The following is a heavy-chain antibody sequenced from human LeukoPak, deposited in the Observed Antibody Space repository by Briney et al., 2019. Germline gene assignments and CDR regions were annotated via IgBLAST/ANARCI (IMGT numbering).Heavy chain of an antibody. CDR3: AKAYGSGWYYGGYFDY. V-gene: IGHV3-9*01. J-gene: IGHJ4*02. CDR2: ISWNSGSI. CDR1: GFTFDDYA. D-gene: IGHD6-19*01. Sequence: GRSLRLSCAASGFTFDDYAMHWVRQAPGKGLEWVSGISWNSGSIGYADSVKGRFTISRDNAKNSLYLQMNSLRAEGTALYYCAKAYGSGWYYGGYFDYWGQGTLVTVSS.